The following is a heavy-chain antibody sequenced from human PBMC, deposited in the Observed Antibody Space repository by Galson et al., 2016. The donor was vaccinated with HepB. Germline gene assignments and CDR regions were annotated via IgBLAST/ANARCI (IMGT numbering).Heavy chain of an antibody. CDR2: ITYDGSNK. D-gene: IGHD1-26*01. J-gene: IGHJ6*02. V-gene: IGHV3-30*18. CDR1: GFTFSSYG. Sequence: LRLSCAASGFTFSSYGMHWVRQAPGKGLEWVAVITYDGSNKYYADSVKGRFTISRDKSKNTLYLQMNSLIVEDTAVYYCAKDRRLGAYYYYGMDVWGQGTTVTVSS. CDR3: AKDRRLGAYYYYGMDV.